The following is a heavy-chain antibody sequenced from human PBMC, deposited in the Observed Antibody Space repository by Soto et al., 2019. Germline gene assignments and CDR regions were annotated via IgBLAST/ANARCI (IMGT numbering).Heavy chain of an antibody. CDR2: INAGNGNT. CDR3: AGDLGCLNDY. J-gene: IGHJ4*02. Sequence: QVQLVQSGAEVKKPGASVKVSCKASGYTFTSYAMQWVRQAPGQRLEWMGWINAGNGNTKYSQKFQGRVTITSDTSAGTDHKELSSLRSEDTAGYYCAGDLGCLNDYWGQGTLVTVSS. V-gene: IGHV1-3*01. D-gene: IGHD7-27*01. CDR1: GYTFTSYA.